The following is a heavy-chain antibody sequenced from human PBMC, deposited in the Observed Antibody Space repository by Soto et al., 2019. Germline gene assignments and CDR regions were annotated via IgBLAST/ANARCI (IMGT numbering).Heavy chain of an antibody. V-gene: IGHV3-23*01. CDR1: GFTFSNFV. CDR3: TKASADRHHMDV. J-gene: IGHJ6*02. Sequence: GGSLRLSCAASGFTFSNFVMRWVRQAPGKGLEWVSTITETGGDTYYTDPVKGRFTISRDNSKNTLYLQMSSLRAEDTALYYCTKASADRHHMDVWGQGTTVTV. CDR2: ITETGGDT.